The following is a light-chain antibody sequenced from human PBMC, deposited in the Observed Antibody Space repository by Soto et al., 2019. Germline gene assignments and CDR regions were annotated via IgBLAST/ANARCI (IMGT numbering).Light chain of an antibody. J-gene: IGKJ2*01. CDR3: QQYDNPFYT. Sequence: DIQMTQSPSSLSASVGDRVTITCQASQDISNYLNWYQQKPGKAPKLLIYDASNLETGVSSRFSGSGSGTDFTFTISSLQPEDIATYYCQQYDNPFYTFGQGTKLEIK. V-gene: IGKV1-33*01. CDR1: QDISNY. CDR2: DAS.